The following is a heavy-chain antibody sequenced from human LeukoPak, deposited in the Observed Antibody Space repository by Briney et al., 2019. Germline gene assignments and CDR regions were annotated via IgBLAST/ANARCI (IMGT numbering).Heavy chain of an antibody. CDR3: ARRHANNYDSSGYYFDY. V-gene: IGHV4-34*01. J-gene: IGHJ4*02. Sequence: KASETLSLTCTVSGGSFSGYYWSWIRQPPGKGLEWIGEINHSGSTNYNPSLKSRVTISVDTSKNQFSLKLSSVTAADTAVYYCARRHANNYDSSGYYFDYWGQGTLVTVSS. CDR2: INHSGST. CDR1: GGSFSGYY. D-gene: IGHD3-22*01.